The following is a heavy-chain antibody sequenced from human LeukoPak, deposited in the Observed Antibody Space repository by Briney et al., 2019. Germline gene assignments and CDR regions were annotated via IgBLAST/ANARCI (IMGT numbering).Heavy chain of an antibody. D-gene: IGHD3-22*01. Sequence: PSETLSLTCTVSGGSISSHNWNWIRQPPGKGLEWIGDIYNSGSPNYNPPLKSRVTISVDTSKNQFSLKLSSVTAADTAEYYCARVDSSGYYTFFDYWGQGTLVTVSS. V-gene: IGHV4-59*11. J-gene: IGHJ4*02. CDR3: ARVDSSGYYTFFDY. CDR2: IYNSGSP. CDR1: GGSISSHN.